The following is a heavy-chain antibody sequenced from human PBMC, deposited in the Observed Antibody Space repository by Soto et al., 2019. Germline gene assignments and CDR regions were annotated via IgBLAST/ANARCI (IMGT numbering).Heavy chain of an antibody. CDR3: ATGLGQQLVIIDY. V-gene: IGHV1-8*01. J-gene: IGHJ4*02. CDR1: GYTFTSYD. D-gene: IGHD6-13*01. CDR2: MNPNSGNT. Sequence: GASVKVSCKASGYTFTSYDINWMRQATGQGLEWMGWMNPNSGNTGYAQKFQGRVTMTRNTSISTAYMELSSLRSEDTAVYYCATGLGQQLVIIDYWGQVTPVPVS.